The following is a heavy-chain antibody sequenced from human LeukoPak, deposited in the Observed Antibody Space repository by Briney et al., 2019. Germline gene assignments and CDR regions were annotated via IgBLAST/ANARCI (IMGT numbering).Heavy chain of an antibody. D-gene: IGHD5-18*01. V-gene: IGHV3-33*01. J-gene: IGHJ3*02. CDR3: ARVDTAMITSAFDI. Sequence: GGSLRLSCAASGFTFSSYGMHWVRQAPGKGLEWVAVIWYDGSNKFYADSAKGRFTISRDNSKNTLYLQMNSLRAEDTAVYYCARVDTAMITSAFDIWGQGTMVTVSS. CDR1: GFTFSSYG. CDR2: IWYDGSNK.